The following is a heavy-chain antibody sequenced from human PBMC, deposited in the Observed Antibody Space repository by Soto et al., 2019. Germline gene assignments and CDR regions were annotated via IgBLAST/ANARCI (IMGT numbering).Heavy chain of an antibody. CDR3: AKSRQGDPISYYFDY. Sequence: GGSLRLSCAASGFTFSSYGMHWVPQAPGKGLEWVAVISNDESNKYYADSVKGRFTISRDNSKNTLYLQMNSLRAEDTAVYYGAKSRQGDPISYYFDYWGQGTLVTVSS. D-gene: IGHD3-16*01. J-gene: IGHJ4*02. V-gene: IGHV3-30*18. CDR1: GFTFSSYG. CDR2: ISNDESNK.